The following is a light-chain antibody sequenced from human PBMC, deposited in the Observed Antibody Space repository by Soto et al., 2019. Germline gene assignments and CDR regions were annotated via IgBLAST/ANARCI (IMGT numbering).Light chain of an antibody. CDR1: QSVSSH. Sequence: EIVLTQSPGTLSLSPGERATLSCRASQSVSSHLAWYQQKPGQAPRLLIYDASNRATGIPARFSGSGSGTDFTLTISSLEPEDFAVYHCVRRNTWAWTCGQGSKVEIK. V-gene: IGKV3-11*01. J-gene: IGKJ1*01. CDR3: VRRNTWAWT. CDR2: DAS.